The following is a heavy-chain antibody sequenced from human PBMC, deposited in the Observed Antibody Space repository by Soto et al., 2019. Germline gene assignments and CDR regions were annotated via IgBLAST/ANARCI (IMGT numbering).Heavy chain of an antibody. D-gene: IGHD4-17*01. CDR3: THKPEGYGGNSFDY. V-gene: IGHV2-5*02. CDR2: IYWDDDK. J-gene: IGHJ4*02. CDR1: GFSLSTSAVG. Sequence: QITLKESGPTLVKPTQTLTLTCTFSGFSLSTSAVGVGWIRQPPGKALEWLALIYWDDDKRYSPSLKSRLTITKDTSKNQGVLTMTNMDPVDTATYYCTHKPEGYGGNSFDYWGQGTLVTVSS.